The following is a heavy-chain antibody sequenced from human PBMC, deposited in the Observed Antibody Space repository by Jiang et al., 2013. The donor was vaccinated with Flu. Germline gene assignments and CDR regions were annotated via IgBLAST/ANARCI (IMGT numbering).Heavy chain of an antibody. CDR1: GFSFSDYT. D-gene: IGHD5-12*01. CDR3: ARIPSGYLLN. Sequence: VQLVESGGGLVRPGGSLRLSRVASGFSFSDYTMTWVRQAPGKGLEWVSSISSGATYTYYADSVRGRFTISRDNAKNSLYLQMNSLRAEDAAVYYCARIPSGYLLNWGQGALVTVSS. CDR2: ISSGATYT. V-gene: IGHV3-21*01. J-gene: IGHJ4*02.